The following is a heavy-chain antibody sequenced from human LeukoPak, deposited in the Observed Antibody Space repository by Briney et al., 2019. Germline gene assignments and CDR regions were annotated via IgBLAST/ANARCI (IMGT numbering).Heavy chain of an antibody. CDR3: AKDRGIAAPDYYFDY. CDR2: ITWNDDAT. V-gene: IGHV3-43D*04. Sequence: PGGSLRLSCAASGFAFEDYAMYWVRQAPGKGLEWVSLITWNDDATYYADSVKGRFTISRDTSKKSLYLQMNSLRAEDTAFYYCAKDRGIAAPDYYFDYWGQGTLVTVSS. J-gene: IGHJ4*02. CDR1: GFAFEDYA. D-gene: IGHD6-6*01.